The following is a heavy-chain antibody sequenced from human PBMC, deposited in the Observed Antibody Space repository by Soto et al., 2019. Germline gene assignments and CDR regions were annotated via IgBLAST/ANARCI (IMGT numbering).Heavy chain of an antibody. CDR2: TYYTADT. D-gene: IGHD2-2*01. Sequence: PSETLSLTCTVSGVPIRSYFWSWIRQPPGKGLDWIGSTYYTADTKYSPSLESRATISADPSKKQFSLRLSPVTAADTATYYCARDSRTGCSSTDCYMSWGRGILVTVS. CDR1: GVPIRSYF. CDR3: ARDSRTGCSSTDCYMS. J-gene: IGHJ5*02. V-gene: IGHV4-59*01.